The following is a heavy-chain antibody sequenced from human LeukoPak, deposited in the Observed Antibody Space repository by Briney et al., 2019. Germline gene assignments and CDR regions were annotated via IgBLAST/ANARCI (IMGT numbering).Heavy chain of an antibody. CDR1: GFTFSDYY. J-gene: IGHJ4*02. CDR3: ARRRQAYCGGDCSPYYFDY. CDR2: ISSSGSTI. Sequence: GGSLRLSCAASGFTFSDYYMSWIRQAPGKGLEWVSYISSSGSTIYYADSVKGRFTISRDNAKNSLYLQMNSLRAEDTAVYYCARRRQAYCGGDCSPYYFDYWGQGTLVTVSS. V-gene: IGHV3-11*01. D-gene: IGHD2-21*02.